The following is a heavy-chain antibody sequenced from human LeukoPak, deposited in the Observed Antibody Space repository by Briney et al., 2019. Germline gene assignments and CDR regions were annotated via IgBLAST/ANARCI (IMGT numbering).Heavy chain of an antibody. Sequence: ASVKVSCKASGYTFTSYGISWVRQAPGQGLEWMGWINPNSGGTNYAQKFQGRVTMTRDTSISTAYMELSRLRSDDTAVYYCARAGFKAAAGTDYWGQGTLVTVSS. D-gene: IGHD6-13*01. CDR1: GYTFTSYG. CDR2: INPNSGGT. J-gene: IGHJ4*02. V-gene: IGHV1-2*02. CDR3: ARAGFKAAAGTDY.